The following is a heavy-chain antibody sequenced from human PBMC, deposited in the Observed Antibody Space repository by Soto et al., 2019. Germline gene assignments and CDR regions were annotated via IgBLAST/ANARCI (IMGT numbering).Heavy chain of an antibody. CDR1: GGTFSSYA. V-gene: IGHV1-69*13. CDR3: ARRGYCSSTICQKYSSSYGIDA. D-gene: IGHD2-2*01. CDR2: IIPIFGTA. J-gene: IGHJ6*02. Sequence: SVKVSCKASGGTFSSYAISRVRQAPGQGLEWMGGIIPIFGTANYAQKFQGRVTITADESTSTAYMQLSSLRSEDTAVYYCARRGYCSSTICQKYSSSYGIDARAQDNALPVSS.